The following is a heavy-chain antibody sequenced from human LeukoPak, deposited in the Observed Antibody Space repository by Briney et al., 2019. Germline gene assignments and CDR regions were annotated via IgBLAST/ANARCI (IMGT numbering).Heavy chain of an antibody. CDR3: AREVLQGSGQGMDV. D-gene: IGHD2-8*02. Sequence: PSETLSLTCTVSGGSISSHYWSWVRQPPGQGLEWLAYIYDSGNTNYNPSLKSRLSISMDTSKNQFSLNLTSVTAADTAVYYCAREVLQGSGQGMDVWGKGTTVIVSS. CDR1: GGSISSHY. CDR2: IYDSGNT. J-gene: IGHJ6*04. V-gene: IGHV4-59*11.